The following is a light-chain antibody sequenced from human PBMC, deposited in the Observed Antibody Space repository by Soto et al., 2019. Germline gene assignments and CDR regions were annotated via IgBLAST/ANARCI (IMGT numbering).Light chain of an antibody. V-gene: IGLV2-8*01. CDR2: EVI. Sequence: QSALTQPHSASESHGQSVTISCTGTSSDVGGYNYVSWYQQHPGKAPKLMIYEVIKRPSGVPDRFSGSKSGNTASLTVSGLQAEDEADYYCSSYAGSNNLVFGGGTKLTVL. CDR1: SSDVGGYNY. CDR3: SSYAGSNNLV. J-gene: IGLJ2*01.